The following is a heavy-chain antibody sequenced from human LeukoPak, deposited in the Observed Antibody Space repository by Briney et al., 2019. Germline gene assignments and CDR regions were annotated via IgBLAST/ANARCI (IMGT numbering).Heavy chain of an antibody. V-gene: IGHV4-34*01. CDR3: ARLRNGDY. D-gene: IGHD2-8*01. J-gene: IGHJ4*02. CDR2: INHSGST. Sequence: SETLSLTCAVYGGSFSGYYWSWIRQPPGKGLEWIGEINHSGSTNYNPSLKSRVTISVDTSKNQFSLKLSSVTAADTAVYYCARLRNGDYWGQGTLVTVSS. CDR1: GGSFSGYY.